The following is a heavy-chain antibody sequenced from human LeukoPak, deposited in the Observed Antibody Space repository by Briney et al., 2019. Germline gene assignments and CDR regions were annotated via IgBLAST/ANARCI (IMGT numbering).Heavy chain of an antibody. J-gene: IGHJ5*02. Sequence: GGSLRLSCAASGFTFNSYWMHWVRQAPGKGLVWVSRINSDGSRTAYADSVKGRFSISRDNAKSTLYLQMNSLRVEDTAVYYCARGYGDWFDPWGQGTLVTVSS. CDR2: INSDGSRT. V-gene: IGHV3-74*01. D-gene: IGHD5-18*01. CDR1: GFTFNSYW. CDR3: ARGYGDWFDP.